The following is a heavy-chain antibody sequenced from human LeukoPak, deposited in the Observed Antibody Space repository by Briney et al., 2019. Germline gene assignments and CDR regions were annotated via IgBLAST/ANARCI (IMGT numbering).Heavy chain of an antibody. CDR2: ISYDGSNK. J-gene: IGHJ6*02. CDR1: GFTFSSYA. V-gene: IGHV3-30*04. D-gene: IGHD5-12*01. Sequence: GGSLRLSCAASGFTFSSYAMHWVRQAPGKGLEWVAVISYDGSNKYYADSVKGRFTISRDNSKNTLYLQMSSLRAEDTAVYYCARSGYDRHKQMDVWGQGTTVTVSS. CDR3: ARSGYDRHKQMDV.